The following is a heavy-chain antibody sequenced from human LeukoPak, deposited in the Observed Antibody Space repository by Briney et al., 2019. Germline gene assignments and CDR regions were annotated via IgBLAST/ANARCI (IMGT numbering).Heavy chain of an antibody. D-gene: IGHD4-17*01. CDR1: GFTFSTYP. Sequence: GGSLRLSCAASGFTFSTYPMYWVRQAPGKGLEWVSAISDTGGGTYYPDSVKGRFTISRDNSKNTLYLQMSSLRAEDTAIYYYVRRTTVTKTFDYRGQGTLVTVS. CDR3: VRRTTVTKTFDY. CDR2: ISDTGGGT. J-gene: IGHJ4*02. V-gene: IGHV3-23*01.